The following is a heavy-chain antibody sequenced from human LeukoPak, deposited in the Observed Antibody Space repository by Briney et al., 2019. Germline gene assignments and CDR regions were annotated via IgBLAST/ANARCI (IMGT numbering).Heavy chain of an antibody. CDR3: ASGVSIWLGNAFDF. J-gene: IGHJ3*01. Sequence: PGGALRLSCVAYGFSFRTYWMDWARQDQGKGLGWVSRLNSDGTNTIYTDSVKGRFTTSRDNAKPTLYLQMNSLTPEHTAVYYCASGVSIWLGNAFDFWGQGTMVTVSS. D-gene: IGHD3-10*01. CDR1: GFSFRTYW. V-gene: IGHV3-74*01. CDR2: LNSDGTNT.